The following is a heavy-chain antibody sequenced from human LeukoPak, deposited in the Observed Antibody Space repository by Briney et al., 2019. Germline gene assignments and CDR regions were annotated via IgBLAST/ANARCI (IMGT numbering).Heavy chain of an antibody. V-gene: IGHV1-2*02. Sequence: ASVKVSCKASGYTFTGYYMHWVRQAPGQGLEWTGWINPNSGVTNYAQKFQGRVTMTRDTSISTAYMELSRLRSDDTAVYYCARDLGSGHAFDIWGQGTMVTVSS. CDR3: ARDLGSGHAFDI. J-gene: IGHJ3*02. CDR1: GYTFTGYY. D-gene: IGHD2-15*01. CDR2: INPNSGVT.